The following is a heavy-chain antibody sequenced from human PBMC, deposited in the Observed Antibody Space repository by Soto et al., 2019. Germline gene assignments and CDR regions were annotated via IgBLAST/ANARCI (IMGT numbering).Heavy chain of an antibody. D-gene: IGHD1-1*01. Sequence: GGSLRLSCAASGFTFSSYAMHWVRQAPGKGLEYVSAISSNGGSTYYANSVKGRFTISRDNSKNTLYLQMGSLRAEDMAVYYCARVRGTPSRYWFDPWGQGTLVTVSS. V-gene: IGHV3-64*01. J-gene: IGHJ5*02. CDR3: ARVRGTPSRYWFDP. CDR1: GFTFSSYA. CDR2: ISSNGGST.